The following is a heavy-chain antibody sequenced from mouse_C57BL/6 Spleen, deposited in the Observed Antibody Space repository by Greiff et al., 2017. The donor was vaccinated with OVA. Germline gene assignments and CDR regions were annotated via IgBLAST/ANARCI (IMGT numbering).Heavy chain of an antibody. V-gene: IGHV1-85*01. CDR2: IYPRDGST. CDR3: ARRVDGYLFDY. CDR1: GYTFTSYD. D-gene: IGHD2-3*01. Sequence: QVQLKESGPELVKPGASVKLSCKASGYTFTSYDINWVKQRPGQGLEWIGWIYPRDGSTKYNEKFKGKATLTVDTSSSTAYIELHSLTSEDAAVYFCARRVDGYLFDYWGQGTTLTVSS. J-gene: IGHJ2*01.